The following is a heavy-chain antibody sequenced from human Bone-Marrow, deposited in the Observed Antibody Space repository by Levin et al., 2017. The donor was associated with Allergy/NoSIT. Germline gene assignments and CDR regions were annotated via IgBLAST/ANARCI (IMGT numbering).Heavy chain of an antibody. Sequence: ASVKVSCKASGYTFTGYYMHWVRQAPGQGLEWMGWINPNSGGTNYPQKFQGWVTMTRDTSISTAYMDLSRLRSDDTAVYYCERGQKIADQRSGWFDPWGQGTLVTVSS. CDR1: GYTFTGYY. D-gene: IGHD6-13*01. CDR2: INPNSGGT. V-gene: IGHV1-2*04. J-gene: IGHJ5*02. CDR3: ERGQKIADQRSGWFDP.